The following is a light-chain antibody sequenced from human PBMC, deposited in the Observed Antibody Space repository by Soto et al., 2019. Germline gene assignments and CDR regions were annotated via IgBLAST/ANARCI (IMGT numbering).Light chain of an antibody. Sequence: EIVLTQSPGTLSLSPGERATLSCRASQTISNTFLAWYQQKPGQAPRLLVYGASTRATGIPARFSGSGSGTDFTLTISSLQAEDVAVYYCQQYYSTPRTFGQGTKVDIK. J-gene: IGKJ1*01. CDR1: QTISNTF. CDR2: GAS. CDR3: QQYYSTPRT. V-gene: IGKV3-20*01.